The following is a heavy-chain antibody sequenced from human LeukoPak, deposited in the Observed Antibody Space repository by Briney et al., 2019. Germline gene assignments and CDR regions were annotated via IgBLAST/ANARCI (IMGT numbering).Heavy chain of an antibody. CDR2: MSYDGTNK. D-gene: IGHD3-16*02. J-gene: IGHJ4*02. CDR1: GFTFSSYA. Sequence: PGGSLRLSCAASGFTFSSYAMHWVRQAPGKGLEWVAVMSYDGTNKYYADSVKGRFTISRDNSKSTLFLEMNSLRAEDTAVYYCARALTYDYVWGSYRYTGFDSWGQGTLVTVSS. CDR3: ARALTYDYVWGSYRYTGFDS. V-gene: IGHV3-30-3*01.